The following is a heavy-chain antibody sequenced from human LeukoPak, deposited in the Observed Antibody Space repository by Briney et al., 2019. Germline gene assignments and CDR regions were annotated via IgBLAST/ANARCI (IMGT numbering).Heavy chain of an antibody. CDR3: ARAGSPTLNYFDA. V-gene: IGHV1-69*04. Sequence: SVKVSCKASGGTFSSYAISWVRQAPGQGLEWMGRIIPILGIANYAQKFQGRATITADKSTRTAYMELTSLTSEDTAMYFCARAGSPTLNYFDAWGQGSLVSVSS. D-gene: IGHD1-1*01. CDR2: IIPILGIA. J-gene: IGHJ5*02. CDR1: GGTFSSYA.